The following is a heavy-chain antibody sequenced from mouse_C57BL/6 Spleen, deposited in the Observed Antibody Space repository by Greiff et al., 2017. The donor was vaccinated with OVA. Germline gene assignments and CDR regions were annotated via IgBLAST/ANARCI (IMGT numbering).Heavy chain of an antibody. V-gene: IGHV3-6*01. CDR2: ISYDGSN. J-gene: IGHJ2*01. Sequence: DVKLQESGPGLVKPSQSLSLTCSVTGYSITSGYYWNWIRQFPGNKLEWMGYISYDGSNNYNPSLKNRISITRDTSKNQFFLKLNSVTTEDTATYYCARDRYGLDYWGQGTTLTVSS. D-gene: IGHD2-10*02. CDR3: ARDRYGLDY. CDR1: GYSITSGYY.